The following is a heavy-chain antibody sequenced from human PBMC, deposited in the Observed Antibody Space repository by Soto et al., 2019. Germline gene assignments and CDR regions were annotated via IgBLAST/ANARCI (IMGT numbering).Heavy chain of an antibody. Sequence: EVQLVESGGGLVKPGGSLRLSCVASGFTFSTYSMNWVRQAPGKGLEWVSSMSSRSDYIFYADSVKGRFTISRDNAKNSLYLQMNSLRAEDTAVYYCARRYYYDTENRDAFDIWGQGTLVTVSS. CDR1: GFTFSTYS. CDR2: MSSRSDYI. J-gene: IGHJ3*02. CDR3: ARRYYYDTENRDAFDI. D-gene: IGHD3-22*01. V-gene: IGHV3-21*01.